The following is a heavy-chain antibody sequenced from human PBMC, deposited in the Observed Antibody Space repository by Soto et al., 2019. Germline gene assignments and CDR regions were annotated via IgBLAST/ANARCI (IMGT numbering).Heavy chain of an antibody. CDR1: GFTFTSSA. V-gene: IGHV1-58*01. CDR2: IVVGSGNT. CDR3: AAESGYDYVWGSYSTSTFHY. Sequence: QMQLVQSGPEVKKPGTSVKVSCKASGFTFTSSAVQWVRQARGQRLEWIGWIVVGSGNTNYAQKFQERVTITRDMSTSTAYMELSSLRSEDTAVYYCAAESGYDYVWGSYSTSTFHYWGQGTLVTVSS. D-gene: IGHD3-16*01. J-gene: IGHJ4*02.